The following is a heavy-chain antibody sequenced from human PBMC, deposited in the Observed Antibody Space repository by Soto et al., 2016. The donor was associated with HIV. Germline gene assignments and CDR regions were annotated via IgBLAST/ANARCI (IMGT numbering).Heavy chain of an antibody. CDR1: GFTFDDYA. Sequence: EVQLVESGGGLVQPGRSLRLSCAASGFTFDDYAMHWVRQAPGKGLEWVSGISWNSGSIGYADSVKGRFTISRDNAKNSLYLQMNSLRAEDMALYYCAKDSGAGYSSGWYDYWGQGTLVTVSS. CDR2: ISWNSGSI. D-gene: IGHD6-19*01. V-gene: IGHV3-9*03. CDR3: AKDSGAGYSSGWYDY. J-gene: IGHJ4*02.